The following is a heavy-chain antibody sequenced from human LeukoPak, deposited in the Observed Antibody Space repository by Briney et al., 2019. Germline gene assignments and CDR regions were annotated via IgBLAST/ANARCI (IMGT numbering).Heavy chain of an antibody. CDR3: ARLRWEITHYWYFDL. CDR2: ISAYNGNT. Sequence: GASVKVSCKASGYTFTSYGISWVRQAPGQGLEWMGWISAYNGNTNYAQKLQGRVTMTTDTSTSTAYMELRSLRSDDTAVYYCARLRWEITHYWYFDLWGRGALVTVSS. V-gene: IGHV1-18*04. D-gene: IGHD4-23*01. J-gene: IGHJ2*01. CDR1: GYTFTSYG.